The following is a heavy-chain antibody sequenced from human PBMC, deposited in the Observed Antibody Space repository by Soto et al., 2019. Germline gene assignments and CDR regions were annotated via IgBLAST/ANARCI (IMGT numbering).Heavy chain of an antibody. CDR1: GFSLSTSGMC. D-gene: IGHD3-22*01. J-gene: IGHJ4*02. CDR3: ARTYYYDSSGNLLDY. CDR2: IDWDDDK. Sequence: GSGPTLVNPTQTLTLTCTFSGFSLSTSGMCVSWIRQPPGKALEWLARIDWDDDKYYSTSLKTRLTISKDTSKNQVVLTMTNMDPVDTATYYCARTYYYDSSGNLLDYWGQGTLVTVSS. V-gene: IGHV2-70*11.